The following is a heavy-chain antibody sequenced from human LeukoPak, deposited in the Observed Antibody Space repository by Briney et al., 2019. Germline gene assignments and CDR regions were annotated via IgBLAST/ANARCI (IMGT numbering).Heavy chain of an antibody. Sequence: SETLSLTCTVSGGSVSSVSYYWSWIRQPPGKGLEWIGYIYYSGNTNYNPSLKSRVTTSVDTSKNQFSLKLSSVTAADTAVYYCARDLSLWGEGLYWYFDLWGRGTLVTVSS. D-gene: IGHD3-10*01. CDR2: IYYSGNT. CDR3: ARDLSLWGEGLYWYFDL. V-gene: IGHV4-61*01. J-gene: IGHJ2*01. CDR1: GGSVSSVSYY.